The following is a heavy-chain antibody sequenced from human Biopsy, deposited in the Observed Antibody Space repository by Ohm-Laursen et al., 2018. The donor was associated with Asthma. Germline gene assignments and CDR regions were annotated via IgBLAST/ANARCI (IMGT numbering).Heavy chain of an antibody. J-gene: IGHJ6*02. D-gene: IGHD1-20*01. V-gene: IGHV3-30*18. CDR2: ISYDGSKK. CDR3: AKGRYKWNDGYYGLDV. CDR1: GFTFSSFG. Sequence: SLRLSCAASGFTFSSFGMNWVRQAPGKGLEWVAVISYDGSKKEYGDSVKGRFTISRDNSKDTVYLQMNSLRAGDTAVYYCAKGRYKWNDGYYGLDVWGQGTTVTVS.